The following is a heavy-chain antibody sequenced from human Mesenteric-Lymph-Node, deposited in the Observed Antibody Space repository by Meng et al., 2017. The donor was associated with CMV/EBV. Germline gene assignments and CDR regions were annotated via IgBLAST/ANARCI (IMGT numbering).Heavy chain of an antibody. CDR1: GYTFTSYD. J-gene: IGHJ5*02. V-gene: IGHV1-8*01. CDR3: ARGRTYSSSWPSPFDP. CDR2: MNPNSGNT. Sequence: ASVKVSCKASGYTFTSYDINWVRQATGQGLEWMGWMNPNSGNTGYAQKFQGRVTMTRNTSISTAYMELSSLRSEDTAVYYCARGRTYSSSWPSPFDPWGQGTLVTVSS. D-gene: IGHD6-13*01.